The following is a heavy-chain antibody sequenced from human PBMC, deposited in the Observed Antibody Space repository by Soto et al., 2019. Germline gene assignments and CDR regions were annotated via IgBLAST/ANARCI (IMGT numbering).Heavy chain of an antibody. CDR1: GGTFSSYA. Sequence: ASVKVSCKASGGTFSSYAISWVRQAPGQGLEWMGWISAYNGNTNYAQKLQGRVTMTTDTSTSTAYMELRSLRSDDTAVYYCAMELYYYDSSGYLAFDIWGQGTMVT. V-gene: IGHV1-18*01. CDR3: AMELYYYDSSGYLAFDI. CDR2: ISAYNGNT. J-gene: IGHJ3*02. D-gene: IGHD3-22*01.